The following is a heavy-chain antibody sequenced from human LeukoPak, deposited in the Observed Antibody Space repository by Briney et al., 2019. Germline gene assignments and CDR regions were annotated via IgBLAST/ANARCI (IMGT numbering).Heavy chain of an antibody. V-gene: IGHV3-23*01. CDR3: ARGHGSLDY. CDR2: ISGSGGST. D-gene: IGHD5-24*01. CDR1: GFTFSSYA. Sequence: GGSLRLSCAASGFTFSSYAMSWVRQAPGKGLEWVSAISGSGGSTYYADSVKGRFTISRDNAKNSLYLQMNSLRAEDTAVYYCARGHGSLDYWGQGTLVTVSS. J-gene: IGHJ4*02.